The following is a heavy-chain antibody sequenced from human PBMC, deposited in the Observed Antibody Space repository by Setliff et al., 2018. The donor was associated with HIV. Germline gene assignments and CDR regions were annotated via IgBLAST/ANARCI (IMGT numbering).Heavy chain of an antibody. J-gene: IGHJ3*02. CDR3: ATKLYCTNGVCLDAFDI. Sequence: SETLSLTCTVSGGSIRSYYWSWIRQPPGKGLEWIGYIYYSGSTNYNPSLKSRVTISVDTSKNQFSLKLTSVTAADTAVYYCATKLYCTNGVCLDAFDIWGQGTMVTVS. CDR1: GGSIRSYY. CDR2: IYYSGST. D-gene: IGHD2-8*01. V-gene: IGHV4-59*01.